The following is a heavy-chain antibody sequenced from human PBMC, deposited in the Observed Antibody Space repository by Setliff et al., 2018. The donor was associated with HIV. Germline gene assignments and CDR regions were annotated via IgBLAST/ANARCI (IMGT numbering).Heavy chain of an antibody. CDR3: AGGIAADVY. CDR2: ISASGST. J-gene: IGHJ4*02. Sequence: KTSETLSLTCTVSGGSISTYYWSWIRQPPGKGLEWIGRISASGSTNYNPALKSRVTMSLDTSKNQFSLKLSSLTVADTALYYCAGGIAADVYWGQGTLVTVSS. D-gene: IGHD6-13*01. V-gene: IGHV4-4*07. CDR1: GGSISTYY.